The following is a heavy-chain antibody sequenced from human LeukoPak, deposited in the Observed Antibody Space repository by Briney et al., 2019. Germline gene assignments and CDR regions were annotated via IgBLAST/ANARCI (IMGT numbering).Heavy chain of an antibody. J-gene: IGHJ3*01. D-gene: IGHD5-24*01. Sequence: GGSLRLSCAASGFTFSSHWMHWVRQAPGKGLVWVSRINRDGSGTGYADSVKGRFTISRDNAKSTLYPEMNNLRGEDTAVYFCARAGEGLQAYGFDLWGQGTMVTSST. CDR2: INRDGSGT. V-gene: IGHV3-74*01. CDR3: ARAGEGLQAYGFDL. CDR1: GFTFSSHW.